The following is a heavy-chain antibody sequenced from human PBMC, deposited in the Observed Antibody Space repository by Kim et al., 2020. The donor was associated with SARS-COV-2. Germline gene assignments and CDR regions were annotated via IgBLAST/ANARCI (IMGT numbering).Heavy chain of an antibody. CDR3: AREFFGGRGTAYFDS. V-gene: IGHV3-48*02. J-gene: IGHJ4*02. D-gene: IGHD1-26*01. Sequence: DSVKGRFTISRDNAKNSLYLQMNSLRDEDAAVYYCAREFFGGRGTAYFDSWGQGTLVTVSS.